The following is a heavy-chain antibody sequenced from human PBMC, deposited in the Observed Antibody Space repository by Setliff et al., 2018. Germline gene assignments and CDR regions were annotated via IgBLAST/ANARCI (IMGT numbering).Heavy chain of an antibody. CDR2: IYPGDSDT. V-gene: IGHV5-51*01. Sequence: PGESLKLSCKGSGYSFPSYWIGWVRQTPGKGLEWVGIIYPGDSDTRYSPSFQGQVTISADKSISTAYLQWSSLKASDTAMYYCARQRYYYDSSGYYFDAFDIWGQGTMVTVSS. CDR3: ARQRYYYDSSGYYFDAFDI. CDR1: GYSFPSYW. D-gene: IGHD3-22*01. J-gene: IGHJ3*02.